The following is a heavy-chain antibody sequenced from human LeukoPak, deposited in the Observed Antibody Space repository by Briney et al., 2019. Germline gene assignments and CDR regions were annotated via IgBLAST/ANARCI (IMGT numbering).Heavy chain of an antibody. V-gene: IGHV3-74*01. D-gene: IGHD5-18*01. CDR3: ARDKRYSYGLDYGMDV. CDR1: GFTFSSYW. CDR2: INSDGSST. Sequence: QPGGSLRLSCAASGFTFSSYWMHWVRQAPGKGLVWVSRINSDGSSTSYADSVKGRFTISRDNAKNTLYLQMNSLRAEDTAVYYCARDKRYSYGLDYGMDVWGQGTTVTVSS. J-gene: IGHJ6*02.